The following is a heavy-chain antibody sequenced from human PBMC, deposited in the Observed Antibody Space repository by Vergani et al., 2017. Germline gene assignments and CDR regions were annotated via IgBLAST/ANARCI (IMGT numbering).Heavy chain of an antibody. CDR1: GYTFTGYY. CDR2: INPNSGGT. CDR3: ARFTYYGSGEYYFDY. D-gene: IGHD3-10*01. V-gene: IGHV1-2*02. Sequence: QVQLVQSGAEVKTPGASVKVSCKASGYTFTGYYKHWVRQAPGQGLEWMGWINPNSGGTNYAQKFQGRVTMTRDTSISPAYMELSRLRSDDTAVYYCARFTYYGSGEYYFDYWGQGTLVTVSS. J-gene: IGHJ4*02.